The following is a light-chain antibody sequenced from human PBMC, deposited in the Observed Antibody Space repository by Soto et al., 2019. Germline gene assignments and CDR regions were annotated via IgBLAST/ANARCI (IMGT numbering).Light chain of an antibody. CDR3: QQRSNWPKT. Sequence: IVLTQSPAPLSLSPGERATLSCMASQSVSSYLAWYQQKPGQAPRLLIYDASNRATGIPARFSGSGSGTDCTLTISSLEPEDFAVYYCQQRSNWPKTFGQGTKVDIK. V-gene: IGKV3-11*01. CDR2: DAS. CDR1: QSVSSY. J-gene: IGKJ1*01.